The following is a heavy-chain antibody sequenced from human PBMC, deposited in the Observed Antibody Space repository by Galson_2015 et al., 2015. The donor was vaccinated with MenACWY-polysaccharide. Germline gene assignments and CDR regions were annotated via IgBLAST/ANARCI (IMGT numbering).Heavy chain of an antibody. Sequence: SVKVSCKASGYKFTSYDINWVRQATGQGLEWMGWMNPNSGNTGYAQKFQGRVTMTSNSAITTAYMELRSLRSKDTAVYYCARIIARRYTFADSWGQGTLVTVSS. CDR2: MNPNSGNT. D-gene: IGHD2-21*01. CDR3: ARIIARRYTFADS. V-gene: IGHV1-8*01. J-gene: IGHJ4*02. CDR1: GYKFTSYD.